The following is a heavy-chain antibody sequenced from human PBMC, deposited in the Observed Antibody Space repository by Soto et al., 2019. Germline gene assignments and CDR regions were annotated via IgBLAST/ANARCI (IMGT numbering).Heavy chain of an antibody. V-gene: IGHV1-8*01. CDR1: GYSFTSLD. CDR3: ARGVSAGVDY. J-gene: IGHJ4*02. Sequence: QVQLVQSGAEVREPGASVKVSCKASGYSFTSLDIQWVRQTAGQGLEWMGWMQPSTGRTGYAQKFQGRVTMTRDTSINTAYMGLTTLTSDDTAFYYCARGVSAGVDYWGQGTRVTGSS. D-gene: IGHD1-26*01. CDR2: MQPSTGRT.